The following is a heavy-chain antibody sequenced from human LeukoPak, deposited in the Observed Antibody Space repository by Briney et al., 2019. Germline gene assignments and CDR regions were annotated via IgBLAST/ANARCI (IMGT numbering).Heavy chain of an antibody. J-gene: IGHJ4*02. CDR3: AKWGDYDVLTGYYVPDY. Sequence: GASLRLSCAASGFTFSNCAMSWVRQAPGKGLEWVPAILGSGGSTYYADSVKGRFTVSRDNSKSTLYLQMNSLRAEDTALYYCAKWGDYDVLTGYYVPDYWGQGTLVTVSS. D-gene: IGHD3-9*01. CDR1: GFTFSNCA. V-gene: IGHV3-23*01. CDR2: ILGSGGST.